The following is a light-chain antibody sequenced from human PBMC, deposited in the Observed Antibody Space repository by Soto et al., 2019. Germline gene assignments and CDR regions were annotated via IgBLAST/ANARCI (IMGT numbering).Light chain of an antibody. J-gene: IGKJ1*01. CDR1: QSVSSN. V-gene: IGKV3-15*01. CDR3: QQYNNWPPWT. CDR2: GAS. Sequence: EMVMTQSPATLSVSPGERAPLSCRASQSVSSNLAWYQQKPGQAPRLLIYGASTRATGIPARFSGSGSGTEFTLTISSLQSEDFAVYYCQQYNNWPPWTFGQGTKVDI.